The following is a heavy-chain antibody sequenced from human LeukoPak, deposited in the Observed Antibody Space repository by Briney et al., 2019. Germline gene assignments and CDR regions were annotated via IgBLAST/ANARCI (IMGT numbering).Heavy chain of an antibody. Sequence: GGSLRLSCAASGLTFSSYAMSWVRQAPGKGLEWVSAIIGSGGSTYYADSVKGRFTISRDNSKNTLYLQMNSLRAEDTAVYYCAKAGRYFDWLYSTYYFDYWGQGTLVTVSS. CDR1: GLTFSSYA. CDR2: IIGSGGST. CDR3: AKAGRYFDWLYSTYYFDY. D-gene: IGHD3-9*01. V-gene: IGHV3-23*01. J-gene: IGHJ4*02.